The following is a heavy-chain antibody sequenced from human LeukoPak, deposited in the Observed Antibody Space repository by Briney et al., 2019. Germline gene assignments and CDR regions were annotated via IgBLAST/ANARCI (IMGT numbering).Heavy chain of an antibody. CDR1: GFTFCDYA. Sequence: GGSLRLSCTVSGFTFCDYAINWVRQAPGKGLEWVGFIRSKAFGETAEYAASVKGRFTISRDDSKSIAYLQMNSLKTEDTAVYYCTRDRGSSTLGDYWGQGTLVTVSS. V-gene: IGHV3-49*04. CDR3: TRDRGSSTLGDY. D-gene: IGHD7-27*01. J-gene: IGHJ4*02. CDR2: IRSKAFGETA.